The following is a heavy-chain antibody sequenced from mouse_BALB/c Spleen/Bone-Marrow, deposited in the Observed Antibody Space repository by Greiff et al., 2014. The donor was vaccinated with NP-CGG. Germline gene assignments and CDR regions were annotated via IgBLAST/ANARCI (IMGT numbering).Heavy chain of an antibody. CDR1: GYAFTNYL. CDR2: INPGSGGT. D-gene: IGHD1-1*01. V-gene: IGHV1-54*01. Sequence: QVQLQQSGAELVRPGTSVKVSCKASGYAFTNYLIERVKQRPGQGLEWIGVINPGSGGTNYNEKFKGKATLTADKSSSTAYMQFSSLTSDDSAVYFCARSYYGSPYFDYWGQGTTLTVSS. CDR3: ARSYYGSPYFDY. J-gene: IGHJ2*01.